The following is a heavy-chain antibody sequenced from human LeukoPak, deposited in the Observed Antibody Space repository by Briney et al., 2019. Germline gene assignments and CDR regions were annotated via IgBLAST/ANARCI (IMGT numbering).Heavy chain of an antibody. CDR1: GYTFTSYG. Sequence: SVKVSCKASGYTFTSYGISWVRQAPGQGLEWMGWISAYNGNTNYAQKLQGRVTMTTDTSTSTAYMELRSLRSDDTAVYYCARRIAARPTYYYYGMDVWGQGTTVTVSS. D-gene: IGHD6-6*01. CDR3: ARRIAARPTYYYYGMDV. J-gene: IGHJ6*02. V-gene: IGHV1-18*01. CDR2: ISAYNGNT.